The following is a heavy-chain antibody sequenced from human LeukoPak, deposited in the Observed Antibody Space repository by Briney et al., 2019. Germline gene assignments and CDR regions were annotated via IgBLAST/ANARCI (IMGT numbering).Heavy chain of an antibody. CDR2: ISSSGSTI. V-gene: IGHV3-11*01. J-gene: IGHJ4*02. CDR3: ARKYYYDSSGYY. D-gene: IGHD3-22*01. Sequence: GGSLRLSCAASGFTFNDYYMSWIRHAPGKGLEWVSYISSSGSTIYYADSVKGRFTISRDNAKNSLYLQMNSLRAEDTAVYYCARKYYYDSSGYYWGQGTLVTVSS. CDR1: GFTFNDYY.